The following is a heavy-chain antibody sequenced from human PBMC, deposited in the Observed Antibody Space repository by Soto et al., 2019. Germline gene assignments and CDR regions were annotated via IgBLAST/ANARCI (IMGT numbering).Heavy chain of an antibody. D-gene: IGHD1-26*01. V-gene: IGHV1-69*06. CDR3: ARDVRELLTNYYYYYGMDV. J-gene: IGHJ6*02. CDR2: IIPSFGTA. CDR1: GGTFSSYA. Sequence: SVKVSCKASGGTFSSYAISWMRQAPGQGLEWMGGIIPSFGTANYAQKFQGRVTITADKSTSTAYMELSSLRSEDTAVYYRARDVRELLTNYYYYYGMDVWGQGTTVTVAS.